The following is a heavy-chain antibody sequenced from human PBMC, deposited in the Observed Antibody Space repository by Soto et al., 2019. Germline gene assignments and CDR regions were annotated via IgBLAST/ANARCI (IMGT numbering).Heavy chain of an antibody. D-gene: IGHD2-2*01. J-gene: IGHJ4*02. CDR1: EFSVSTNY. V-gene: IGHV3-66*01. CDR2: IYAGGTT. CDR3: ARSHYCFSTGCYYNDD. Sequence: EVQLVESGGGLVQPGESLRLSCAASEFSVSTNYISWFRQAPGKGLEWVSVIYAGGTTYYADSARGRFTISRDNSTNPLYLQMNSLRAEDTAVYYCARSHYCFSTGCYYNDDGGQGTLVTGSS.